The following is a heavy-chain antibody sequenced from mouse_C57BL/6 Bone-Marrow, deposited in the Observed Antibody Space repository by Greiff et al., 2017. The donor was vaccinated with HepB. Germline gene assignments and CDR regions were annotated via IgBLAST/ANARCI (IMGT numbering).Heavy chain of an antibody. CDR2: INPYNGGT. J-gene: IGHJ2*01. CDR3: ARLGPLFDY. CDR1: GYTFTDYY. D-gene: IGHD4-1*01. Sequence: EVKLVESGPVLVKPGASVKMSCKASGYTFTDYYMNWVKQSHGKSLEWIGVINPYNGGTSYNQKFKGKATLTVDKSSSTAYMELNSLTSEDSAVYYCARLGPLFDYWGQGTTLTVSS. V-gene: IGHV1-19*01.